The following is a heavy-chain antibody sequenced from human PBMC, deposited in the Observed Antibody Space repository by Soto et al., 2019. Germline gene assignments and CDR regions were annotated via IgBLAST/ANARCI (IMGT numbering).Heavy chain of an antibody. J-gene: IGHJ5*02. V-gene: IGHV4-30-4*01. CDR1: GGSISSGDYY. Sequence: PSETLSLTCTVSGGSISSGDYYWSWIRQPPGKGLEWIGYIYYSGSTYYNPSLKSRVTISVDTPKNQFSLMLSSVTAADTAVYYCARAEVVPAAIRPDWFDPWGQGTLVTVSS. D-gene: IGHD2-2*01. CDR2: IYYSGST. CDR3: ARAEVVPAAIRPDWFDP.